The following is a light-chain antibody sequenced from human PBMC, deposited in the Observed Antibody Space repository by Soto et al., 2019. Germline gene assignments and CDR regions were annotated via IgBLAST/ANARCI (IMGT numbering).Light chain of an antibody. CDR2: AAS. J-gene: IGKJ2*01. V-gene: IGKV1-39*01. CDR1: QSVSSY. CDR3: QQSYSIPQS. Sequence: DIQMTQSPSSLSASVGDRVTITCRASQSVSSYLNWYQQKPGKAPNLLIYAASSLQSGVPSRFTASESGTDVTLTISSLQPEDFATYFCQQSYSIPQSFGQGTKLEIK.